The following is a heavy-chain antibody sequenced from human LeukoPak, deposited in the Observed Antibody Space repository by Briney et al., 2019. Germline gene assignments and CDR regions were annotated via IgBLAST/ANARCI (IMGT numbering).Heavy chain of an antibody. CDR2: INFSGNT. CDR3: ARGNYGWSSGWSNWFDP. V-gene: IGHV4-34*01. CDR1: GGSFSGYY. Sequence: SETLSLTCAVYGGSFSGYYWSWIRQPPGKGLEWIGEINFSGNTNYNSSLKSRVTISIDTSKNQFSLKLSSVTAADTAVYYCARGNYGWSSGWSNWFDPWGQGTLVTVSS. J-gene: IGHJ5*02. D-gene: IGHD6-19*01.